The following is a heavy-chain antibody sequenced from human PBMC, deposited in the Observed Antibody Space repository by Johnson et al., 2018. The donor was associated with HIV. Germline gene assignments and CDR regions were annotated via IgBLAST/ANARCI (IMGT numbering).Heavy chain of an antibody. Sequence: VQLVESGGGLVQPGGSLRLSCVGSGFTFNTNWMHWVRQAPGKGLVWVSRINSDGSSTSYADSVKGRFTISRDNAKNTLYLQMNSLKTEDTAVYSCTTDWGSYHEYAFDIWGQGTMVTVSS. V-gene: IGHV3-74*01. CDR1: GFTFNTNW. CDR3: TTDWGSYHEYAFDI. D-gene: IGHD1-26*01. J-gene: IGHJ3*02. CDR2: INSDGSST.